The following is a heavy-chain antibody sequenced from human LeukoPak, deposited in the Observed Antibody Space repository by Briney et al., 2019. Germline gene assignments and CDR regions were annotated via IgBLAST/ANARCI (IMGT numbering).Heavy chain of an antibody. CDR3: ARWPSKTPSKVFDY. CDR1: RYTFTGYY. Sequence: ASVKVSCKASRYTFTGYYMHWVRQAPGQGLEWMGWINPNSGGTNYAQKFQGRVTMTRDTSISTAYMELSRLRSDDTAVYYCARWPSKTPSKVFDYWGQGTLVTVSS. V-gene: IGHV1-2*02. J-gene: IGHJ4*02. CDR2: INPNSGGT.